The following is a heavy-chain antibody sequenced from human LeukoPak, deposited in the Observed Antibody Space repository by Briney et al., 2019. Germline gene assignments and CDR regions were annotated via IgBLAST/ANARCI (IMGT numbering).Heavy chain of an antibody. D-gene: IGHD3-22*01. CDR1: GGSISSSSYS. CDR2: IYYSGST. CDR3: ARPDTVVITTFPDAFDI. J-gene: IGHJ3*02. V-gene: IGHV4-39*07. Sequence: PSETLSLTCTVSGGSISSSSYSWGWIRQPPGKGLQWIASIYYSGSTNYNPSLKSRVTISVDTSKNQFSLKLSSVTAADTAVYYCARPDTVVITTFPDAFDIWGQGTMVTVSS.